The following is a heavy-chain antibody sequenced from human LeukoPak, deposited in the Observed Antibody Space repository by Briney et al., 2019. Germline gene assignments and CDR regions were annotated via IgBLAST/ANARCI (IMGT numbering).Heavy chain of an antibody. CDR1: GFTFSNYW. V-gene: IGHV3-74*01. J-gene: IGHJ4*02. CDR3: ARDQVSVAGTGIDY. D-gene: IGHD6-19*01. Sequence: GGSLRLSCAASGFTFSNYWMHWVRQAPGKGLVWVSRINSDGINTSYADSVKGRFTISRDNAKNTLNLQMNSLRAEDTAVYYCARDQVSVAGTGIDYWGQGTLVTVSS. CDR2: INSDGINT.